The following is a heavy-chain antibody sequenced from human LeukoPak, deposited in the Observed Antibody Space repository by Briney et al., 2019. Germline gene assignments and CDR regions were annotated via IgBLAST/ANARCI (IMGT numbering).Heavy chain of an antibody. CDR2: IYHSGST. J-gene: IGHJ4*02. Sequence: PSETLSLTCAVSGYSISSGYYWGWIRQPPGKGLEWIGSIYHSGSTYYNPSLKSRVTISVDTSKNQCSLKLSSVTAADTAVYYCARRGTVTTYYFDYWGQGTLVTVSS. D-gene: IGHD4-11*01. V-gene: IGHV4-38-2*01. CDR3: ARRGTVTTYYFDY. CDR1: GYSISSGYY.